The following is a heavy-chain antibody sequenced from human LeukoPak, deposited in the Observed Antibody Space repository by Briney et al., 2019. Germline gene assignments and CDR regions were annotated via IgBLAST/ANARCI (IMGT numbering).Heavy chain of an antibody. CDR3: ARDSFSSPGSHYFGY. J-gene: IGHJ4*02. CDR2: INHSGST. D-gene: IGHD6-13*01. CDR1: GGSFSGYY. V-gene: IGHV4-34*01. Sequence: SETLSLTCAVYGGSFSGYYWSWIRQPPGKGLEWIGEINHSGSTNYNPSLKSRVTISVDTSKNQFSLQLNSVTPEDTAVYYCARDSFSSPGSHYFGYWGQGTLVTVSS.